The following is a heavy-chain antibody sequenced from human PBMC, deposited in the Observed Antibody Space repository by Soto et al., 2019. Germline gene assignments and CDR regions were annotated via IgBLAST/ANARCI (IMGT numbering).Heavy chain of an antibody. J-gene: IGHJ4*02. CDR1: GFTFSNFG. CDR2: ISNHGTEK. D-gene: IGHD1-26*01. Sequence: QVQLVESGGGVVQPGRSLRLSCAASGFTFSNFGMHWVRQAPGKGLECMALISNHGTEKYYLDSVKGRFTISRDNSKNTLYLQMNSLRAEDTAVYYCVKDGAYSGGYYFDYWGQGTLVTVSS. CDR3: VKDGAYSGGYYFDY. V-gene: IGHV3-30*18.